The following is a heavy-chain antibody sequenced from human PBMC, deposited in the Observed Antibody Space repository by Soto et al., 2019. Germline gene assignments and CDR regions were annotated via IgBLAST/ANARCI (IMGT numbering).Heavy chain of an antibody. CDR1: GGSIISYY. Sequence: QVQLQESGPGLVKPSETLSLTCIVSGGSIISYYWSWIRQPPGKGLEWIGHIYYSGSTNYNPSLKSRVTISVATSKNHFSLKLSSVTAADTAVYYCARSSPRVVSPWDYWGQGTLVTVSS. D-gene: IGHD3-3*01. J-gene: IGHJ4*02. V-gene: IGHV4-59*01. CDR3: ARSSPRVVSPWDY. CDR2: IYYSGST.